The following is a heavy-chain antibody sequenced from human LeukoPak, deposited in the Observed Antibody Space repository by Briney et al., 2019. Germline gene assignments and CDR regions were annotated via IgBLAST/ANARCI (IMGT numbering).Heavy chain of an antibody. Sequence: GASVKVSCKASGYTFTSYYMHWVRQAPGQGLEWMGIINPSGGSTSYAQKFQGRVTMTRDTSTSTVYMELSSLRSEDTAVYYCARGTANYDSSDGAFDIWGQGTMVTVSS. CDR1: GYTFTSYY. CDR3: ARGTANYDSSDGAFDI. D-gene: IGHD3-22*01. CDR2: INPSGGST. V-gene: IGHV1-46*01. J-gene: IGHJ3*02.